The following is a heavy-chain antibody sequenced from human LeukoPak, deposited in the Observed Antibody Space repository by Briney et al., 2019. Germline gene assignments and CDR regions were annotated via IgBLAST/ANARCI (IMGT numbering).Heavy chain of an antibody. J-gene: IGHJ4*02. V-gene: IGHV4-61*02. CDR1: VCSISRDLYY. CDR3: ARGQIVVAGIFDY. D-gene: IGHD6-19*01. Sequence: SQTLPLTCLCCVCSISRDLYYGIGIRHPAGKALEGIGRIYTSKSSNYNPPLKSRVTISVDTSKNQFSLKLSSGTAADTAVYYCARGQIVVAGIFDYWGQGTLVTVSS. CDR2: IYTSKSS.